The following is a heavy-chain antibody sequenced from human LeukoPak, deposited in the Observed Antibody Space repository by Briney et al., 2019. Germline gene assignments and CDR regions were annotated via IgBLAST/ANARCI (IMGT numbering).Heavy chain of an antibody. CDR3: ARSWAYYYGSGSYYNGYDAFDI. V-gene: IGHV1-46*01. Sequence: ASVKVSCKASGYTFTSYYMHWVRQAPGQGLEWMEIINPSGGSTSYAQKFQGRVTMTRDTSTSTVYMELSSLRSEDTAVYYCARSWAYYYGSGSYYNGYDAFDIWGQGTMVTVSS. CDR1: GYTFTSYY. D-gene: IGHD3-10*01. J-gene: IGHJ3*02. CDR2: INPSGGST.